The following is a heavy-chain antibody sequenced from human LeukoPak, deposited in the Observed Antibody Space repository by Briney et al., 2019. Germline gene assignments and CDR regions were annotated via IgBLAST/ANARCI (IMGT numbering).Heavy chain of an antibody. CDR1: GYTFTSYY. V-gene: IGHV1-46*01. Sequence: ASVKVSCKASGYTFTSYYMHWVRQAPGQGLEWMGIINPSGGSTSYAQKFQGRVTMTGDTSTSTVYMELSSLRSEDTAVYYCARNYYDSSGYYSGLDYWGQGTLVTVSS. CDR3: ARNYYDSSGYYSGLDY. D-gene: IGHD3-22*01. J-gene: IGHJ4*02. CDR2: INPSGGST.